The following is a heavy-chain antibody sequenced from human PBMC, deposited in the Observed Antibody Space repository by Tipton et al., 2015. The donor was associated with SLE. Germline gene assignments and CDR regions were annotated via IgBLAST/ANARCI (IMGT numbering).Heavy chain of an antibody. V-gene: IGHV4-59*01. CDR3: ARDTATMIPGAFDI. J-gene: IGHJ3*02. CDR2: IYSSGST. Sequence: LRLSCTVSGGSISSYYWSWIRQPPGKGLEWIGYIYSSGSTNYNPSLKSRVTISVDTSKNQFDLKLSSVTAADTAVYYCARDTATMIPGAFDIWGQGKMVTVSS. D-gene: IGHD3-22*01. CDR1: GGSISSYY.